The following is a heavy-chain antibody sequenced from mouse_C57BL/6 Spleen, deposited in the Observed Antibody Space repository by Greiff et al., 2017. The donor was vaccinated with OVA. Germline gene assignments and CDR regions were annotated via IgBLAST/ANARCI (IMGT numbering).Heavy chain of an antibody. CDR2: IDPSDSYT. V-gene: IGHV1-69*01. CDR1: GYTFTSYW. J-gene: IGHJ4*01. Sequence: QVQLQQPGAELVMPGASVKLSCKASGYTFTSYWMHWVKQRPGQGLEWIGEIDPSDSYTNYNQKFKGKSTVTVDKSSSTAYMQLSSLTSEDSAVYYCARKTAGDAMDYWGQGTSVTVSS. CDR3: ARKTAGDAMDY.